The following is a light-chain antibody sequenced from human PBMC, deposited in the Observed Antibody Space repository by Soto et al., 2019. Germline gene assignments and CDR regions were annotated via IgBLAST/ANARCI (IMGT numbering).Light chain of an antibody. CDR2: GNS. Sequence: VLTQTPSVSGAPGQRVTISCTGSSSNIGAGYDVHWYQQLPGTAPKLLIYGNSNRPSGVPDRFSGSKSGTSASLAITGLQAEDEADYYCQSYDSSLSGYVFGTGTKVTVL. CDR1: SSNIGAGYD. J-gene: IGLJ1*01. CDR3: QSYDSSLSGYV. V-gene: IGLV1-40*01.